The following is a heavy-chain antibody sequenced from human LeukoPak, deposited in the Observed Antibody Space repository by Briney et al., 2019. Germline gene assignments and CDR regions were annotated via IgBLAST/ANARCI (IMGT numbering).Heavy chain of an antibody. Sequence: ASVKVFCKASGGTFSSYAISWVRQAPGQGLEWMGRIIPIFGTADYAQKFQGRVTITTDESTSTAYMELSSLRSEDTAVYYCARVVVPAAIPYYYYYMDVWGKGTTVTVSS. CDR1: GGTFSSYA. CDR3: ARVVVPAAIPYYYYYMDV. D-gene: IGHD2-2*02. CDR2: IIPIFGTA. J-gene: IGHJ6*03. V-gene: IGHV1-69*05.